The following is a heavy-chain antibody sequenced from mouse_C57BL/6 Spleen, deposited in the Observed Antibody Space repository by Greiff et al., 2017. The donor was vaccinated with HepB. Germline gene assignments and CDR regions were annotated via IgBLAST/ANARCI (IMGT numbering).Heavy chain of an antibody. CDR1: GYTFTDHT. Sequence: VQLQQSDAELVKPGASVKISCKVSGYTFTDHTIHWMKQRPEQGLEWIGYIYPRDGSTKYNEKFKGKATLTADKSSSTAYMQLNSLTSEDSAVYFCARDGDYYYGSSYVDYWGQGTTLTVSS. J-gene: IGHJ2*01. D-gene: IGHD1-1*01. V-gene: IGHV1-78*01. CDR2: IYPRDGST. CDR3: ARDGDYYYGSSYVDY.